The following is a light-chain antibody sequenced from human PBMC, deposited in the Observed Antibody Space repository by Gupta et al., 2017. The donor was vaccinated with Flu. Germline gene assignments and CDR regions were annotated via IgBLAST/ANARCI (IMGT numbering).Light chain of an antibody. Sequence: HSTLSASVGDRVTITCRASQSSSSWLAWYQQKPGKAPKRLIYKASSLESGVPSRFSGSGSGTEFTLTISSLQPDDVATYYCQQYKRYARTFGQGTKVEIK. CDR2: KAS. CDR1: QSSSSW. CDR3: QQYKRYART. V-gene: IGKV1-5*03. J-gene: IGKJ1*01.